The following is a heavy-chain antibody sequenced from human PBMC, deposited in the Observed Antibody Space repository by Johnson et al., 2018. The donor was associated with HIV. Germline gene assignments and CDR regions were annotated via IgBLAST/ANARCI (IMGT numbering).Heavy chain of an antibody. CDR2: IRYDGNNK. Sequence: QVQLVESGGGVVQPGGSLRLSCAASGFSFSTYDVHWVRQAPGKGLEWVAFIRYDGNNKFYADSVKGRFTISRDNAKNTLYLQMNSLRAEDTAVYYCARVATHAFDIWGQGTMVTVSS. CDR3: ARVATHAFDI. CDR1: GFSFSTYD. D-gene: IGHD1-26*01. V-gene: IGHV3-30*02. J-gene: IGHJ3*02.